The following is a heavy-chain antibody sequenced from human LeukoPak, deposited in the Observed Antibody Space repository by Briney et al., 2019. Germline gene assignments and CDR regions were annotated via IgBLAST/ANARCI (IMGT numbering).Heavy chain of an antibody. CDR1: GYTFTGYY. Sequence: GASVKDSCKPSGYTFTGYYMHWVRQAPGQGLEWMGWINPNSGVTHYTQKFQGRVTMTRDTSISTAYTELRSLRSDDTAVYYCARAPPQPRCDIVVVVAEENYFDYWGQGTLVTVSS. D-gene: IGHD2-15*01. J-gene: IGHJ4*02. CDR2: INPNSGVT. CDR3: ARAPPQPRCDIVVVVAEENYFDY. V-gene: IGHV1-2*02.